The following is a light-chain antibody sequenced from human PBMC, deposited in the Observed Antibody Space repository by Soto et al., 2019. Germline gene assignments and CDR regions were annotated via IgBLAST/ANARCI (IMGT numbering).Light chain of an antibody. CDR2: KAS. CDR3: QQYNSYSGT. V-gene: IGKV1-5*03. CDR1: QSISSW. J-gene: IGKJ1*01. Sequence: DIQMTQSPSTLSASVGDRVTITCRARQSISSWLAWYQQKPGKAPKLLIYKASSLESGVPSRFSGSGAGTEFPLTISSLQPYDFATYYCQQYNSYSGTFGQGTKVELK.